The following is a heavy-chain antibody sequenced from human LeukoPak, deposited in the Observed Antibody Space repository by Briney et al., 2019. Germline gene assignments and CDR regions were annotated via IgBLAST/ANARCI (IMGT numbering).Heavy chain of an antibody. CDR3: AKDSRWELVQNAFDI. V-gene: IGHV3-30*02. CDR2: IHYDGINK. CDR1: GFTLTSYG. J-gene: IGHJ3*02. Sequence: PGGSLRLSCAASGFTLTSYGMHWVRQGPGKGLEWVAFIHYDGINKYYADSVKGRFTISRDISKNTLYLQMNSLRAEDTAVYYCAKDSRWELVQNAFDIWGQGTMVTVSS. D-gene: IGHD1-26*01.